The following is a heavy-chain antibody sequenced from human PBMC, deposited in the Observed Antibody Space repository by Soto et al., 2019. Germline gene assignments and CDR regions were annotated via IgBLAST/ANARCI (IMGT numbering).Heavy chain of an antibody. CDR2: IYYSGSI. J-gene: IGHJ5*02. Sequence: PSETLSLTCTVSGGSISSYYWSWIRQPPGKGLEWIGYIYYSGSINYNPSLKSRVTISVDTSKNQFSLKLSSVTAADTAVYYCARLLFGAANWFDPWGQGTLVTVSS. CDR1: GGSISSYY. CDR3: ARLLFGAANWFDP. V-gene: IGHV4-59*01. D-gene: IGHD3-10*01.